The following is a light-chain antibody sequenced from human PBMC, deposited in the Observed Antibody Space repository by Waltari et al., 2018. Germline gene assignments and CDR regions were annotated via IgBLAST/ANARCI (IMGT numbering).Light chain of an antibody. CDR2: DAT. Sequence: QSALTQPASFSGSPGQSITISCTGTSGDVGGYALVSWYQQHPGKAPKLMIYDATNRPSGVSDRFSASTSGNTASLTISDLRPEDEAEYYCSSFTSSSTGIFGSGTTVTVL. CDR1: SGDVGGYAL. V-gene: IGLV2-14*03. J-gene: IGLJ1*01. CDR3: SSFTSSSTGI.